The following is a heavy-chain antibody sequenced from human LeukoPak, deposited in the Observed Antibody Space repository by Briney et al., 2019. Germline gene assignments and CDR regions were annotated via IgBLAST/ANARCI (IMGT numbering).Heavy chain of an antibody. CDR2: LYYGENS. CDR3: ARQLPTAAADTRGYFDY. Sequence: SETLSLTCTVSGGSISIISSSTYYWGWIRQAPGKGLQWIGSLYYGENSHYNPSLKSRATLSVDTSNNQFSLKLTSVTAADAAVYFCARQLPTAAADTRGYFDYWGQGTVVTVSS. V-gene: IGHV4-39*01. J-gene: IGHJ4*02. D-gene: IGHD6-25*01. CDR1: GGSISIISSSTYY.